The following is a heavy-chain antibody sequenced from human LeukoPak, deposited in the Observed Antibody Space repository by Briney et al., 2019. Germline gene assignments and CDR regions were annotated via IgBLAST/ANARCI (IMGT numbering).Heavy chain of an antibody. D-gene: IGHD6-13*01. J-gene: IGHJ5*02. CDR1: GYTFTGYY. CDR2: ISAYNGNT. V-gene: IGHV1-18*04. Sequence: GASVKVSCKASGYTFTGYYMHWVRQAPGQGLEWMGWISAYNGNTNYAQKLQGRVTMTTDTSTSTAYMELRSLRSDDTAVYYCARSRSSSWILDPWGQGTLVTVSS. CDR3: ARSRSSSWILDP.